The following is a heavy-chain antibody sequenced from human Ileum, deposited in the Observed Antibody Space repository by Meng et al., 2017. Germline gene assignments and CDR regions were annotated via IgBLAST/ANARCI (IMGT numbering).Heavy chain of an antibody. D-gene: IGHD2-15*01. CDR2: FVNYVDT. CDR1: GYTFGSYG. V-gene: IGHV1-18*01. J-gene: IGHJ4*02. CDR3: ASGTPGRSYCDY. Sequence: QVHLLRSGPEVKKPGASVRVSCKASGYTFGSYGIGWVRQAPGQGLEWMGWFVNYVDTYPAPKFQGRVTMTTDTHTNTAFMELRSLTSDDTAVYYCASGTPGRSYCDYWGQGTLVTVSS.